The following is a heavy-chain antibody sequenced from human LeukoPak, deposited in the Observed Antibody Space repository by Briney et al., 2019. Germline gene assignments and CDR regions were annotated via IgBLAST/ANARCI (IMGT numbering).Heavy chain of an antibody. CDR1: GDSISTYY. Sequence: SETLSLTCTVSGDSISTYYWSWIRQPPGKGLEWIGYIYYRVTSDYNPSLESRVTMSVDMSTRQISLKLSSVTAADTAVYYCARDISWLGFDYWGQGILVTVSS. V-gene: IGHV4-59*01. CDR2: IYYRVTS. J-gene: IGHJ4*02. D-gene: IGHD6-19*01. CDR3: ARDISWLGFDY.